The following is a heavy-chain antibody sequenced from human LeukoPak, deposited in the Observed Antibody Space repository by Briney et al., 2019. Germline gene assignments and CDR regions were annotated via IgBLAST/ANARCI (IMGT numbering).Heavy chain of an antibody. CDR3: ARGGGYCSSTSCYLYHMDV. CDR2: INPDSGGT. V-gene: IGHV1-2*06. Sequence: ASVKVSCKASGYTFIGYYMHWVRQAPGQGLEWMGRINPDSGGTNYAQKFQGRVTITRETSNRKDYMEMRRLRSDDTAVYYCARGGGYCSSTSCYLYHMDVWGKGTTVTVSS. J-gene: IGHJ6*03. D-gene: IGHD2-2*01. CDR1: GYTFIGYY.